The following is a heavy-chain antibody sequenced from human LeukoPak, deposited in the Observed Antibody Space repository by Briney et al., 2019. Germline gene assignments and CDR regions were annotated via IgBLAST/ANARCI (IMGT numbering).Heavy chain of an antibody. J-gene: IGHJ5*02. CDR1: GGSISSTSYH. V-gene: IGHV4-39*01. D-gene: IGHD3-10*01. CDR3: ARYASGSYYWFDP. CDR2: VYYTGSA. Sequence: SETLSLTCTVSGGSISSTSYHWAWIRQPPGKGLEWIATVYYTGSAYYNPSLKSRVTISVDTSKSQFSLKLSSVTTADTSLYYCARYASGSYYWFDPWGQGTLVTVSS.